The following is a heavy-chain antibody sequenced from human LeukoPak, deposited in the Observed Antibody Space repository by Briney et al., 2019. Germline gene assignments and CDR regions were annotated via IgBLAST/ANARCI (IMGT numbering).Heavy chain of an antibody. CDR2: IFYTGST. Sequence: ASETLSLTCTVSGDSISSRNYYWGWIRQPPGKGLEWIGSIFYTGSTYYNPSLKTRVTISVDTSKNQFSLQLSSVTAADTSLYYCARQRYYGSGSYSLNWFDPWGQGTLVTVSS. V-gene: IGHV4-39*01. D-gene: IGHD3-10*01. CDR1: GDSISSRNYY. CDR3: ARQRYYGSGSYSLNWFDP. J-gene: IGHJ5*02.